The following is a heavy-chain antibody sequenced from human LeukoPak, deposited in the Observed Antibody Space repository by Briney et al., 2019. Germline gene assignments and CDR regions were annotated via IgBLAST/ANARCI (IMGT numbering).Heavy chain of an antibody. Sequence: PGGSLRLSCAASGVTFSTYAVNWVRHTRRKGLEWVSAISSSGGTTYYADYVKGRFSISRDNTKNTLYLRMNSLRAEDTAIYYCAKDRNAWPTNFDSWGQGTLVTVSA. CDR2: ISSSGGTT. D-gene: IGHD5-24*01. CDR1: GVTFSTYA. V-gene: IGHV3-23*01. J-gene: IGHJ4*02. CDR3: AKDRNAWPTNFDS.